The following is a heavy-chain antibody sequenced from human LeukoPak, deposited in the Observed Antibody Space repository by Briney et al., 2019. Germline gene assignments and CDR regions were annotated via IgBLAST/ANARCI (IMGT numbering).Heavy chain of an antibody. CDR2: IKPDGSEK. CDR3: AKDPGRYYGDYYFDY. J-gene: IGHJ4*02. Sequence: GGSLRLSCAASGFTLSSYWMSWVRQAPGKGLEWVAKIKPDGSEKYYVDSLKGRLTISRDNGKNSVYLQMNSLRAEDTAVYYCAKDPGRYYGDYYFDYWGQGTLVTVSS. V-gene: IGHV3-7*01. CDR1: GFTLSSYW. D-gene: IGHD4-17*01.